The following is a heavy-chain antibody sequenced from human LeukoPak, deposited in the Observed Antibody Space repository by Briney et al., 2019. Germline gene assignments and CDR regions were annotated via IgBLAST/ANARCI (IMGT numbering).Heavy chain of an antibody. D-gene: IGHD2-15*01. V-gene: IGHV3-7*01. CDR1: GFSFRSYW. CDR2: TKPDGSAE. J-gene: IGHJ4*02. Sequence: PGGSLRLSCAASGFSFRSYWMGWVRQAPGKGLEWVANTKPDGSAEYYADSVRGRFTASRDNANNLLYLQMNRLRAEDTAVYYCARDGGLHTNFDYWGQGTLLTVSS. CDR3: ARDGGLHTNFDY.